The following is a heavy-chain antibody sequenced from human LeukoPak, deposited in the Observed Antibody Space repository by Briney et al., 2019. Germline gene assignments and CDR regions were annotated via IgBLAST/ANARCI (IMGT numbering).Heavy chain of an antibody. J-gene: IGHJ4*02. CDR3: AKTTVGYSSGRFPGWPADY. CDR2: IFGSGGSA. D-gene: IGHD6-19*01. Sequence: GGSLRLSCAASGFTFNSYAMYWVRQAPGKGLEWVSGIFGSGGSAHYADSVKGRFTISRDNSKNTVYLEMNSLRAEDTAVYYCAKTTVGYSSGRFPGWPADYWGQGTLVTVSS. CDR1: GFTFNSYA. V-gene: IGHV3-23*01.